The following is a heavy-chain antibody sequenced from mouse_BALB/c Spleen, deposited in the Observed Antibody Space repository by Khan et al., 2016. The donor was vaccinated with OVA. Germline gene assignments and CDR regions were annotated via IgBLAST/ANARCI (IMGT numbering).Heavy chain of an antibody. D-gene: IGHD1-1*01. CDR1: GFTFSRYP. CDR2: IGSGGST. V-gene: IGHV5-6-5*01. Sequence: EVELVESGGGLVKPGGSLKLSCAASGFTFSRYPMSWVRQTPEKRLEWVASIGSGGSTYYPDNVKGRFTISRDTARNILYLQMSSLRSEDTAMYFCSRVNGSSGVDYWGQGTTLTVSS. J-gene: IGHJ2*01. CDR3: SRVNGSSGVDY.